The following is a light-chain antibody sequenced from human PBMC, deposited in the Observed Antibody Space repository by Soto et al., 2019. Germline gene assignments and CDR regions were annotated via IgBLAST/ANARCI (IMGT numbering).Light chain of an antibody. CDR3: QSSDSRLSGSGV. Sequence: QSVLTQPPSVSGAPGQGVTISCTGSSSNIGAGYDVHWYQQVPGTVPKLLIFGTSNRPSGVPDRFSGSKSGTSASLAITGLQAEDEADYYCQSSDSRLSGSGVFGGGTKLTVL. CDR2: GTS. V-gene: IGLV1-40*01. CDR1: SSNIGAGYD. J-gene: IGLJ3*02.